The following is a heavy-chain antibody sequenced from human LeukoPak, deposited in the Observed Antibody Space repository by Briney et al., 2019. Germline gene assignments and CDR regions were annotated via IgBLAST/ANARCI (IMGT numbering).Heavy chain of an antibody. D-gene: IGHD3-22*01. J-gene: IGHJ6*02. CDR2: IYSGGST. Sequence: GGSLRLSCAASGFTVSSNYMSWVRQAPGKGLGWVSVIYSGGSTYYADSVKGRFTISRDNSKNTLYLQMNRLRAEDTAVYYCARGIVVVTISPGEMDVWGQGTTVTVSS. CDR1: GFTVSSNY. CDR3: ARGIVVVTISPGEMDV. V-gene: IGHV3-66*01.